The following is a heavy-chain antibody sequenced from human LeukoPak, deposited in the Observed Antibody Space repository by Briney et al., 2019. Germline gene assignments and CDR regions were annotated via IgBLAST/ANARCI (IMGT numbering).Heavy chain of an antibody. CDR2: ISGSGGST. D-gene: IGHD1-26*01. Sequence: GGTLRLSCAASGFTFSSYGMSWVRQAPGKGLEWVSAISGSGGSTYYADSVKGRFTISRDNSKNTLYLQMNSLRGEDTAVYYCAKGRQLRRSDAFDIWGQGTMVTVSS. CDR1: GFTFSSYG. CDR3: AKGRQLRRSDAFDI. J-gene: IGHJ3*02. V-gene: IGHV3-23*01.